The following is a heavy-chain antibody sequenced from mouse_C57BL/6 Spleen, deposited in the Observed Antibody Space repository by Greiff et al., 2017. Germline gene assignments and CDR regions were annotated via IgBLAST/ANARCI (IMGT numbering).Heavy chain of an antibody. CDR2: IDPENGDT. J-gene: IGHJ3*01. CDR3: TTLDSSGYRAWFAY. V-gene: IGHV14-4*01. D-gene: IGHD3-2*02. CDR1: GFNIKDDY. Sequence: EVKLQESGAELVRPGASVKLSCTASGFNIKDDYMHWVKQRPEQGLEWIGWIDPENGDTEYASKFQGKATITADTSSNTAYLQLSSLTSEDTAVYYCTTLDSSGYRAWFAYWGQGTLVTVSA.